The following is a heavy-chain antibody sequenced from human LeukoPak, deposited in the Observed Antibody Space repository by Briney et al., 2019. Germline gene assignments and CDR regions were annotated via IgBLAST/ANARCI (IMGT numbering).Heavy chain of an antibody. CDR2: ISAGGGST. Sequence: GGSLRLSCAASGFTFSNHPMSWVRQAPGKGLQWVSAISAGGGSTYYADSVKGRFTISRDNSKNTLYLQMNSLRAEDTAVYYCARDLIAAHYYYGMDVWGQGTTVTVSS. D-gene: IGHD6-6*01. V-gene: IGHV3-23*01. CDR1: GFTFSNHP. J-gene: IGHJ6*02. CDR3: ARDLIAAHYYYGMDV.